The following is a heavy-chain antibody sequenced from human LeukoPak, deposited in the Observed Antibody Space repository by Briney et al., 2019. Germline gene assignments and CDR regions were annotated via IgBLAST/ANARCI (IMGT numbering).Heavy chain of an antibody. D-gene: IGHD5-18*01. V-gene: IGHV3-53*01. CDR1: GFTVSSNY. CDR3: ASVVDTVMGIDY. CDR2: IYSGGTT. Sequence: GGSLRLSCAASGFTVSSNYMSWVRQAPGKGLEWVSVIYSGGTTYYADSVKGRFTISRDNSKNTLYLQMNSLRAEDTAVYYCASVVDTVMGIDYWGQGTLVTVSS. J-gene: IGHJ4*02.